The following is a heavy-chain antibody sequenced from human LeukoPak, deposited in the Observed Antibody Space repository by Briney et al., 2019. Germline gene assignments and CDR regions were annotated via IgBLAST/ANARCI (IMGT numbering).Heavy chain of an antibody. CDR2: IYSGGST. D-gene: IGHD3-22*01. Sequence: PGGSLRLSCAASGFTVSSNYMSWVRQAPGKGLEWVSVIYSGGSTYYADSVKGRFTISRDNSKNTLYLQMNSLRAEDTAVYYCARSNYDSSGYYPPPPFDYWGQGTLVTASS. V-gene: IGHV3-66*01. J-gene: IGHJ4*02. CDR3: ARSNYDSSGYYPPPPFDY. CDR1: GFTVSSNY.